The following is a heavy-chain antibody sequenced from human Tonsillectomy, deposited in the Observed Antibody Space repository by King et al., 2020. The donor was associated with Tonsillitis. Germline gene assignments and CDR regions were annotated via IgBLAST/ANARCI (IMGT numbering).Heavy chain of an antibody. CDR1: GGTLSSYA. J-gene: IGHJ4*02. D-gene: IGHD3-10*01. Sequence: QLVQSGAEVKKPGSSVKVSCKASGGTLSSYAITWVRQAPGQGLEWMGGIIPMFGTTNYAQKFQGRLTFTADKSTGTVYMDLSSLRSEDTAIYYCAGDRTGSPLDYWGQGTLVTVSS. CDR2: IIPMFGTT. V-gene: IGHV1-69*06. CDR3: AGDRTGSPLDY.